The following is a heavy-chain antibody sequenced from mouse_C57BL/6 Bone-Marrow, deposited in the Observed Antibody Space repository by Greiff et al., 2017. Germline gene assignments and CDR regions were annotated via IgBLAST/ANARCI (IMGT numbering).Heavy chain of an antibody. J-gene: IGHJ3*01. CDR1: GYTFTSYW. V-gene: IGHV1-53*01. CDR2: INPSNGGT. CDR3: ARWGLRRAWFAY. D-gene: IGHD2-4*01. Sequence: VQLQQPGTELVKPGASVKLSCKASGYTFTSYWMHWVKQRPGQGLEWIGNINPSNGGTNYNEKFKSKATLTVDKSSSTAYLQLSSLTSEDSAVYYCARWGLRRAWFAYWGQGTLVTVSA.